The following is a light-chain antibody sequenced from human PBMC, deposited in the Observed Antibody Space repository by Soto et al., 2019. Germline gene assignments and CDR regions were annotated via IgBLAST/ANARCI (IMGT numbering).Light chain of an antibody. CDR1: SSNIGSNY. Sequence: QSLLTQPPPASGTPGQRVTISCSGSSSNIGSNYVYWYQQLPGTAPKLLIYRNNQRPSGVPDRFSGSKSGTSASLAISGLRSEDEADYYCAAWDDSLSGVVFGGGTKLTVL. CDR2: RNN. V-gene: IGLV1-47*01. CDR3: AAWDDSLSGVV. J-gene: IGLJ2*01.